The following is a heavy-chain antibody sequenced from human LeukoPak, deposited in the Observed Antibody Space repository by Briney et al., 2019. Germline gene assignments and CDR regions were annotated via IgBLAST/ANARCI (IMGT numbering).Heavy chain of an antibody. CDR3: ARGGGYYYMDV. J-gene: IGHJ6*03. Sequence: SETLSLTCAVYGGSFSGYYWSWIRQPTGKGLEWIGEINHSGSTNYNPSLKSRVTISVDTSKNQFSLKLSSVTAADTAVYFCARGGGYYYMDVWDKGTTVTVSS. D-gene: IGHD3-10*01. CDR2: INHSGST. V-gene: IGHV4-34*01. CDR1: GGSFSGYY.